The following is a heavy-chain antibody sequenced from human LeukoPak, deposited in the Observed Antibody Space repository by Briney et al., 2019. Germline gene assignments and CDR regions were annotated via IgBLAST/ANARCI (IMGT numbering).Heavy chain of an antibody. CDR1: GFTFSSYS. CDR3: AKDQQLDY. Sequence: GGSLRLSCAASGFTFSSYSMNWVRQAPGKGLEWVSSISRTSSYKNYADSVKGRFTISRDNSKNSLYLQMNSLRAEDTALYYCAKDQQLDYWGQGTLVTVSS. V-gene: IGHV3-21*04. D-gene: IGHD6-13*01. CDR2: ISRTSSYK. J-gene: IGHJ4*02.